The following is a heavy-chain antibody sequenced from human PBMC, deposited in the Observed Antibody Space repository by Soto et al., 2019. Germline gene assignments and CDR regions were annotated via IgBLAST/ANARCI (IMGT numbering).Heavy chain of an antibody. CDR1: GYTFTSYG. J-gene: IGHJ4*02. V-gene: IGHV1-18*01. CDR3: ARDRYCSSTSCPLGY. D-gene: IGHD2-2*01. Sequence: ASVKVSCKASGYTFTSYGISWVRQAPGQGLEWMGWISAYNGNTNYAQKLQGRVTMTTDTSTSTAYMELRSLRSDDTAVYYCARDRYCSSTSCPLGYWGQGTLVTVS. CDR2: ISAYNGNT.